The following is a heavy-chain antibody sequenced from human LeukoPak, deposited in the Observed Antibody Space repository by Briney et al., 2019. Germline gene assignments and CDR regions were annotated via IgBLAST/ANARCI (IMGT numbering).Heavy chain of an antibody. Sequence: PGGSLRLSCAASGFTFSDYDMSWIRQAPGKGLEWISYIKSIGTTINYADSVKGRFTISRDNAKNSLYLQVNSLRAEDTAVYYCARVSSGWYQVYFDYWGQETLVTVSS. CDR3: ARVSSGWYQVYFDY. D-gene: IGHD6-19*01. J-gene: IGHJ4*02. CDR1: GFTFSDYD. V-gene: IGHV3-11*01. CDR2: IKSIGTTI.